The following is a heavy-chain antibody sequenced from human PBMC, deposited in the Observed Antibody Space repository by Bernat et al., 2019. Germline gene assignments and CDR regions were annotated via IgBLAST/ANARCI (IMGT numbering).Heavy chain of an antibody. V-gene: IGHV3-30*18. J-gene: IGHJ6*02. D-gene: IGHD3-3*01. CDR1: GFTFSSYG. CDR3: AKDAVLRFLEWLLSHPEGGGMDV. Sequence: QVQLVESGGGVVQPVRSLRLSCAASGFTFSSYGMHWVRQAPGKVLEWVAVISYDGSNTYYAYSVKGRFTISSYNSKNTLYLQMNSLRADDTAVYYCAKDAVLRFLEWLLSHPEGGGMDVWGQGTTVTVSS. CDR2: ISYDGSNT.